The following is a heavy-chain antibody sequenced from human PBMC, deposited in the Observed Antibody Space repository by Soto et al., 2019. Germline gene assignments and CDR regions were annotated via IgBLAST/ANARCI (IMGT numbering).Heavy chain of an antibody. CDR3: AKDQGSSWYEIDY. CDR2: ISSNGGST. D-gene: IGHD6-13*01. CDR1: GFTFSSYA. Sequence: GGSLRLSCAASGFTFSSYARHWVRQAPGKGLEYVSAISSNGGSTYYANSVKGRFTISRDNSKNTLYLQMNSLRAEDTAVYYCAKDQGSSWYEIDYWGQGTLVTVS. V-gene: IGHV3-64*01. J-gene: IGHJ4*02.